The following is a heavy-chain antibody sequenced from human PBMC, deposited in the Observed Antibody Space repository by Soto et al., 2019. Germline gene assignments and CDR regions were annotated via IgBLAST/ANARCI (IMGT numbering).Heavy chain of an antibody. Sequence: SETLSLTCAVYGGSFSGYYWSWIRQPPGKGLEWIGEINHSGSTNYNPSLKSRVTISVDTSKNQFSLKLSSVTAADTAVYYCARGFDSSLLGYWGQGTLVTVSS. J-gene: IGHJ4*02. CDR3: ARGFDSSLLGY. CDR1: GGSFSGYY. CDR2: INHSGST. V-gene: IGHV4-34*01. D-gene: IGHD6-6*01.